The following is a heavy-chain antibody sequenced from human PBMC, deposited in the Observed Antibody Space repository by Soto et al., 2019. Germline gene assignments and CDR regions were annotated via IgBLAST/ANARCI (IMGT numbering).Heavy chain of an antibody. J-gene: IGHJ4*02. CDR3: EKERYRSCEN. CDR2: ISYDGSNK. D-gene: IGHD6-6*01. V-gene: IGHV3-30*18. CDR1: GFTFSDYG. Sequence: QVQLVESGGGVVQPGRSLRLSCAASGFTFSDYGMHWVRQAPGKGLEWVALISYDGSNKYYADSVKGRFTISRDNSKNTLYLEMNSLRDEDTAVYHCEKERYRSCENWGQGTLVTVSS.